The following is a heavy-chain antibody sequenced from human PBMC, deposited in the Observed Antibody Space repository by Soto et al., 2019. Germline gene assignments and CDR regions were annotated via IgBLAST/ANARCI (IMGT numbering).Heavy chain of an antibody. CDR1: GYTFTSYG. J-gene: IGHJ3*02. CDR3: ARAELRYFDWLLSPDAFDI. V-gene: IGHV1-18*01. D-gene: IGHD3-9*01. Sequence: ASVKVSCKASGYTFTSYGISWVRQAPGQGLEWMGWISAYNGNTNYAQKLQGRVTMTTDTSTSTAYMELRSLRSDDTAVHYCARAELRYFDWLLSPDAFDIWGQGTMVTVSS. CDR2: ISAYNGNT.